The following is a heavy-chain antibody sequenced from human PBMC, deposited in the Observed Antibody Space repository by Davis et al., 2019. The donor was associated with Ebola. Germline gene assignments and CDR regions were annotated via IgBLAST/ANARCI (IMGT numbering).Heavy chain of an antibody. Sequence: GESLKIPCSASGFTFSSYWMSWVRQAPGKGLEWVAVISYDGSNKYYADSVKGRLTISRDNSKNTLYLQMNSLRAEDTAVYSCAKRFLAAADPWGQGTLVTVSS. J-gene: IGHJ4*02. D-gene: IGHD6-13*01. CDR3: AKRFLAAADP. CDR1: GFTFSSYW. V-gene: IGHV3-30*18. CDR2: ISYDGSNK.